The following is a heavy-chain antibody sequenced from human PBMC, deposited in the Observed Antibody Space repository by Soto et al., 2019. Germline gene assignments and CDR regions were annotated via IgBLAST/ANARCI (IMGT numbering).Heavy chain of an antibody. CDR3: VRDGCRDDSNTF. J-gene: IGHJ3*01. D-gene: IGHD6-19*01. CDR1: GMNIKKYW. CDR2: IKEDGSEQ. V-gene: IGHV3-7*04. Sequence: EVQLVESGGGLVQPGGSLRLSCAISGMNIKKYWMCWVRQAPGKGLEWVANIKEDGSEQYYVDSVEGRFTISRDNAKNSLFLQMNSLRVDDTAVYYCVRDGCRDDSNTFWGQGTMVIVSS.